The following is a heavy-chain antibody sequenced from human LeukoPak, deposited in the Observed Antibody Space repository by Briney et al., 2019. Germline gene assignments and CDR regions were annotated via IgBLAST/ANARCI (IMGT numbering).Heavy chain of an antibody. CDR1: GYTFTSYD. CDR3: ARGRSSSWFGWFDP. V-gene: IGHV1-2*02. J-gene: IGHJ5*02. CDR2: INPNSGGT. D-gene: IGHD6-13*01. Sequence: ASVKVSCKASGYTFTSYDINWVRQATGQGLEWMGWINPNSGGTNYAQKFQGRVTMTRDTSISTAYMELSRLRSDDTAVYYCARGRSSSWFGWFDPWGQGTLVTVSS.